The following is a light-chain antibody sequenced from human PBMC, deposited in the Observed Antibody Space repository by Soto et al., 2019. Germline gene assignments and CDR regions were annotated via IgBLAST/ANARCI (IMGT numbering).Light chain of an antibody. J-gene: IGKJ4*01. CDR2: DAS. CDR3: QQRSNWPPLT. CDR1: QSVSSY. V-gene: IGKV3-11*01. Sequence: EIVLTQSPATLSLSPGERATLSCRASQSVSSYLAWYQQKPGQAPRLLIHDASNRATGIPARCSGSASGTDFTLAISSLEPEDFAVYYSQQRSNWPPLTFGGGTKVEIK.